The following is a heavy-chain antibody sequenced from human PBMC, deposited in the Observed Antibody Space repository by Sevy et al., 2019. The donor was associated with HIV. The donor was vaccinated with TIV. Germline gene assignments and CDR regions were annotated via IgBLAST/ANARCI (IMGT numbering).Heavy chain of an antibody. J-gene: IGHJ6*02. D-gene: IGHD2-2*02. Sequence: ASVKVSCKASGYTFTGYYMHWVRQAPGQGLEWMGWINPNSGGTNYAQKFQGRVTMTSDTSISTAYMELSRLRSDDTAVYYCAREEWCSSTSCYTGVYYYGMDVWGQGTTVTVSS. V-gene: IGHV1-2*02. CDR2: INPNSGGT. CDR1: GYTFTGYY. CDR3: AREEWCSSTSCYTGVYYYGMDV.